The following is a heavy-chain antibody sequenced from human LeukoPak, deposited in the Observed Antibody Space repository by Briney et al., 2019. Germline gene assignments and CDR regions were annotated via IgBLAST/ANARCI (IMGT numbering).Heavy chain of an antibody. CDR2: IYNSGST. Sequence: SQTLSLTCTVSGGSISSGSYYWSWIRQPAGKGLEWIGRIYNSGSTNYNPSLKSRVTISVDTSKNQFSLNLSSVTAADTAVYYCARGVYVSTWGQGTLVTVSS. J-gene: IGHJ5*02. V-gene: IGHV4-61*02. D-gene: IGHD3-10*02. CDR3: ARGVYVST. CDR1: GGSISSGSYY.